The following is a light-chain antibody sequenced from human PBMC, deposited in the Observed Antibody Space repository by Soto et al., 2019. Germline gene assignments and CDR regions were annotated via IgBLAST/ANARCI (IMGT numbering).Light chain of an antibody. J-gene: IGKJ1*01. CDR2: GVY. V-gene: IGKV1-6*02. CDR3: LHDYNFPWT. Sequence: AIQMTQSPSSLSASVTDRVTITCRASQDIRDGLGWYQQKPGEAPKLLISGVYTLQRGVPSRFSGSGSGTHFTLTISSLQPEDSATYYCLHDYNFPWTFGQGTNVEI. CDR1: QDIRDG.